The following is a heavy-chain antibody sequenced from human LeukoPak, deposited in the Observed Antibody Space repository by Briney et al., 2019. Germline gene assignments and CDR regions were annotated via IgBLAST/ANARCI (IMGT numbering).Heavy chain of an antibody. D-gene: IGHD3-3*01. V-gene: IGHV1-8*01. J-gene: IGHJ6*02. CDR1: GYTFTSYD. Sequence: ASVKVSCKASGYTFTSYDINWVRQATGQGLEWMGWMNPNSGNTGYAQKFQGRVTMTRNTSISTAYMELSSLRSEDTAVYYCARGPYPLYYDFWSGYYFDYYGKDVWGQGTTVTVSS. CDR3: ARGPYPLYYDFWSGYYFDYYGKDV. CDR2: MNPNSGNT.